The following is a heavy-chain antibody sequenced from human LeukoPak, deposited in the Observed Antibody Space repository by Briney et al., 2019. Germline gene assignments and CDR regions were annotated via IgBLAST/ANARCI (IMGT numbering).Heavy chain of an antibody. V-gene: IGHV3-15*01. J-gene: IGHJ5*02. CDR2: IKSKIDGGTS. CDR1: GLSFSNAW. D-gene: IGHD5-24*01. Sequence: PGGSLRLSCEASGLSFSNAWMSWVRQAPGKGLEWVGRIKSKIDGGTSIHAAPVKGRFTISRDDSKNSLYLQMNSLKTEDTAVYYCTTDDGYNMYNWFDPWGQGTLVTVSS. CDR3: TTDDGYNMYNWFDP.